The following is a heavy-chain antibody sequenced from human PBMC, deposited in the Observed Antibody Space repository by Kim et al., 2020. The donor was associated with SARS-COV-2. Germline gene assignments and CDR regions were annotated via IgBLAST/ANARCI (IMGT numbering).Heavy chain of an antibody. Sequence: SETLSLTCAVYGGSFSGYYWSWIRQPPGKGLEWIGEINHSGSTNYNPSLKSRVTISVDTSKNQFSLKLSSVTAADTAVYYCARGRYNWNYVWMYYFDYWGQGTLVTVSS. V-gene: IGHV4-34*01. D-gene: IGHD1-7*01. J-gene: IGHJ4*02. CDR1: GGSFSGYY. CDR2: INHSGST. CDR3: ARGRYNWNYVWMYYFDY.